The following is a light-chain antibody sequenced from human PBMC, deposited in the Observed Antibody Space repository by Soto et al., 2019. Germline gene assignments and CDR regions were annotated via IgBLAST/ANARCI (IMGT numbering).Light chain of an antibody. CDR1: ESVNIMY. CDR2: HTS. V-gene: IGKV3D-20*02. J-gene: IGKJ1*01. Sequence: SPGERATLSFRASESVNIMYLGWYQQKPGQAPRLRIFHTSLRPTGIPDRFSGSGSGTDFTLTISSLQPEHFATYYCLQQYRYPRSFGRGT. CDR3: LQQYRYPRS.